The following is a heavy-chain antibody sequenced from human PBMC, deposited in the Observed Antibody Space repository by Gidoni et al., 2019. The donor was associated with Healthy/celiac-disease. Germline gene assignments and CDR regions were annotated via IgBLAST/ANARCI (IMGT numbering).Heavy chain of an antibody. V-gene: IGHV5-51*01. CDR2: IYPGDSDT. CDR3: ARQGVDYYDGRGYSKDAFDI. D-gene: IGHD3-22*01. Sequence: EVQLLQSGAEVKKPGESLKISCTGSGYSFTNYCIGRVRQMPGKGLEWMWIIYPGDSDTRYSPSFQGQVTISADKSISTAYLQWSSLKASDTAMYYCARQGVDYYDGRGYSKDAFDIWGQGTMVTVSS. CDR1: GYSFTNYC. J-gene: IGHJ3*02.